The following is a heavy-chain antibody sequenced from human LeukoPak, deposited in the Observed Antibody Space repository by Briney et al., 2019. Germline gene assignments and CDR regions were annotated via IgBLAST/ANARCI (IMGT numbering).Heavy chain of an antibody. CDR1: GFTFSSYW. Sequence: GGSLRLSCAASGFTFSSYWMSWVRQAPGKGLEWVANIKQDGSEKYYVDSVKGRFTISRDNAKNSLYLQMNSLRAEDTAVYYCARDLVTTANLGALWYFDLWGRGTLVTVSS. J-gene: IGHJ2*01. CDR3: ARDLVTTANLGALWYFDL. CDR2: IKQDGSEK. D-gene: IGHD4-17*01. V-gene: IGHV3-7*01.